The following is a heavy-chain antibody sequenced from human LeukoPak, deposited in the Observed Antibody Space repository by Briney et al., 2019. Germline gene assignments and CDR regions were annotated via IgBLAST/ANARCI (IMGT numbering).Heavy chain of an antibody. J-gene: IGHJ4*02. CDR2: FDPEDGET. Sequence: ASVKVSCKVSGYTLAELSMHWVRQAPGKGLEWMGGFDPEDGETIYAQKFQGRVTMTEDTSTDTAYMELSSLRSEDTAVYYCARSRWGSSSWSIYFDYWGQGTLVTVSS. V-gene: IGHV1-24*01. CDR1: GYTLAELS. D-gene: IGHD6-13*01. CDR3: ARSRWGSSSWSIYFDY.